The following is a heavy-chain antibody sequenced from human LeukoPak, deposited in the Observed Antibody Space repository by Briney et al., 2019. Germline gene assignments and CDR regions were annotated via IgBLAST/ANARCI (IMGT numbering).Heavy chain of an antibody. CDR3: AREFRVGATSFLIFDY. J-gene: IGHJ4*02. CDR2: IVPILDIP. D-gene: IGHD1-26*01. CDR1: GGTFSSYA. V-gene: IGHV1-69*04. Sequence: GSSVKVSCKASGGTFSSYAISWVRQAPGQGLEWMGRIVPILDIPNYAQKFQGRVTITADTSTSTAYMELSSLRSEDAAVYYCAREFRVGATSFLIFDYWGQGSLVTVSS.